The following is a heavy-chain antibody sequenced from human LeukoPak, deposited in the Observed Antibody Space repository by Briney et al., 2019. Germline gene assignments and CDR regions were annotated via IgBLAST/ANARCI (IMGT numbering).Heavy chain of an antibody. CDR3: AGGHWFYEY. D-gene: IGHD3-9*01. V-gene: IGHV3-7*04. CDR2: MKYDGSEK. Sequence: GGSLRLSCVASGFTFSTYWMTWVRQAPGKGLEWVAHMKYDGSEKDYVDSVRGRFTISRDNARNSLDLQMNSLRDEDTAVYYCAGGHWFYEYWGQGILVTVSS. CDR1: GFTFSTYW. J-gene: IGHJ4*02.